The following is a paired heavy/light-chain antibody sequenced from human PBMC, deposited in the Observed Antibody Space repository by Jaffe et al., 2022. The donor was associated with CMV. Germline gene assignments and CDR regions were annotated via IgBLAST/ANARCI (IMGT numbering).Light chain of an antibody. CDR1: QSLVHSDGNTY. Sequence: DVVMTQSPLSLPVTLGQPASISCKSSQSLVHSDGNTYLNWFQQRPGQSPRRLIYKVSNRDSGVPDRFSGSGSGTDFTLKISRVEAEDVGVYYCMQGVHWPPATFGGGTKVEI. CDR3: MQGVHWPPAT. CDR2: KVS. V-gene: IGKV2-30*02. J-gene: IGKJ4*01.
Heavy chain of an antibody. CDR3: AREPKGLDDLDY. Sequence: QVQLVQSGAEVKQPGASVKVSCKASGYIFNNYGITWVRQAPGQGLEWMGWISTYNDNRHYAQKVQGRVTMTTDISTSTAYMELRSLRSDDTAVYYCAREPKGLDDLDYWGQGTLVTVSS. CDR2: ISTYNDNR. V-gene: IGHV1-18*01. CDR1: GYIFNNYG. J-gene: IGHJ4*02. D-gene: IGHD3-16*01.